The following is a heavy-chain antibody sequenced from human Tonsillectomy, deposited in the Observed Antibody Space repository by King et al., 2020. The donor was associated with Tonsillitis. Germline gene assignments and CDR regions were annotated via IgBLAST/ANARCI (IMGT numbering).Heavy chain of an antibody. Sequence: VQLVESGGGLVQPGGSLRLSCAASGFTFSNYWMNWVRQAPGKGLEWVANIKQDGSEKYYVDSVKGRFTISRDNAKNSLYLQMNSLRAEDTAVYYFARVKWITMVRWFDPWGQGTLVTVSS. CDR1: GFTFSNYW. CDR2: IKQDGSEK. J-gene: IGHJ5*02. CDR3: ARVKWITMVRWFDP. D-gene: IGHD3-10*01. V-gene: IGHV3-7*03.